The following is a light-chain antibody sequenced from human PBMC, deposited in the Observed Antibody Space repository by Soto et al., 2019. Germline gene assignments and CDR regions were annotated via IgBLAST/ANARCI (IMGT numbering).Light chain of an antibody. CDR2: DAS. J-gene: IGKJ1*01. Sequence: EIVLTQSPGTLSLSPGERATLSCRASLSVTSNFIAWYQQKPGQAPRLLLYDASNKATGIPDGFSGSGSGTDSSLTISRLEPEDLAVYYCQQYGSSVWTFGQGTKVEIK. CDR1: LSVTSNF. CDR3: QQYGSSVWT. V-gene: IGKV3-20*01.